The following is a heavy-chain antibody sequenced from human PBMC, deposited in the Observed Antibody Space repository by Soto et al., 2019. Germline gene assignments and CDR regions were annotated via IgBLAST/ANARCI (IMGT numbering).Heavy chain of an antibody. V-gene: IGHV3-23*01. CDR3: AKTEAARALDY. J-gene: IGHJ4*02. CDR1: GFTFSSYA. CDR2: ISGSGGGT. D-gene: IGHD6-6*01. Sequence: GGSLRLSCAASGFTFSSYALSLVRQAPGKGLEWVSSISGSGGGTYYADSVKGRFTISRDNSKNTLYLQMNSLRAEDTAVYYCAKTEAARALDYWAQGTMVTVSS.